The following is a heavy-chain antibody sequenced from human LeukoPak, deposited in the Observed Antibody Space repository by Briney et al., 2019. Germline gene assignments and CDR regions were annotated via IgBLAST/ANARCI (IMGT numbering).Heavy chain of an antibody. CDR3: AKSTSYDGSGSFDY. J-gene: IGHJ4*02. CDR1: GLTFDDYA. D-gene: IGHD3-22*01. Sequence: GGSLRLSCAASGLTFDDYAMHWVRQAPGKGLEWVSSISWNSGSIDYADSVEGRFTTFRDNAKNSLYLQMNSLRVEDTALYYCAKSTSYDGSGSFDYWGQGTLVTVSS. V-gene: IGHV3-9*01. CDR2: ISWNSGSI.